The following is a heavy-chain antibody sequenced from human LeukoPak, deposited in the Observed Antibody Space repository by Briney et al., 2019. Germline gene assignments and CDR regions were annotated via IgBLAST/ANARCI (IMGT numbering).Heavy chain of an antibody. D-gene: IGHD3-10*01. CDR1: GLTFSSYS. Sequence: GGSLRLSCAASGLTFSSYSMNWVRQAPGKGLEWVSYISTSGFTIYYADSVRGRFTISRDNAKNSLFLQMNSLRAEDTAVYYCARAIVRGVTDYWGQGTLVTVSS. V-gene: IGHV3-48*04. CDR3: ARAIVRGVTDY. CDR2: ISTSGFTI. J-gene: IGHJ4*02.